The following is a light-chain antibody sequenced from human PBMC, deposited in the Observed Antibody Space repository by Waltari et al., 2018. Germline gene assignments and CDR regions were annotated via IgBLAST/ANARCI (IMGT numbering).Light chain of an antibody. Sequence: DIQMTQSPSSLSASVGDRVTITCQASQDIRNYLNWYQQKPGKAPKLLIYDASNLETGVPSMFSGSGSGTDFTFTISSLQPEDIATYYCQQYDNLPITFGQATRLEIK. V-gene: IGKV1-33*01. CDR2: DAS. J-gene: IGKJ5*01. CDR1: QDIRNY. CDR3: QQYDNLPIT.